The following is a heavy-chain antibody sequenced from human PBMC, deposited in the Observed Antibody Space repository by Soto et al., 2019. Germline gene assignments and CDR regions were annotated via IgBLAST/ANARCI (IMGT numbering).Heavy chain of an antibody. D-gene: IGHD2-21*02. CDR2: ISSDGSST. CDR3: AKERIGHIVVVTADV. V-gene: IGHV3-74*01. Sequence: PGGSLRLSCAASGFTFSSYWMHWVRQPPGKGLVWVSRISSDGSSTNYADSVKGRFTTSRDNAKNTLYLQMNSLRAEDTAVYYCAKERIGHIVVVTADVWGQGTTVTVSS. CDR1: GFTFSSYW. J-gene: IGHJ6*02.